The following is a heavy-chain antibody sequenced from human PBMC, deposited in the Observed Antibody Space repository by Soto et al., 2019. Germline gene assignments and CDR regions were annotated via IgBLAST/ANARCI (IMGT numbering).Heavy chain of an antibody. CDR3: AREGYSSGWYESY. J-gene: IGHJ4*02. CDR1: GFTVSSNY. D-gene: IGHD6-19*01. V-gene: IGHV3-53*01. CDR2: IYSGGST. Sequence: EVQLVESGGGLIQPGGSLRLSCAASGFTVSSNYMSWVRQAPGKGLEWVSVIYSGGSTYYADSVKGRFTISRDNSKNTLYLQMNSLRAEDTAVYYCAREGYSSGWYESYWGQGTLVTVSS.